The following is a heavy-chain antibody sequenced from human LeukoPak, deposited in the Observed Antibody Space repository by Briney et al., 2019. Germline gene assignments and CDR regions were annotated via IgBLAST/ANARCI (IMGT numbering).Heavy chain of an antibody. CDR3: ASMSGAAAGTTV. Sequence: GGSLRLSCAASGFTFSSYAMSWVRQAPGKGLEWVSVISGSGGRTYYADSVKGRFTISRDNAKNSLYLQMNSLRAEDTAVYYCASMSGAAAGTTVWGQGTLVTVSS. CDR1: GFTFSSYA. V-gene: IGHV3-23*01. D-gene: IGHD6-13*01. J-gene: IGHJ4*02. CDR2: ISGSGGRT.